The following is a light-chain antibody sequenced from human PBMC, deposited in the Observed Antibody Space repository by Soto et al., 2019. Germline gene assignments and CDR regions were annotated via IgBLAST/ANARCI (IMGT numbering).Light chain of an antibody. Sequence: ENVLTQSPVPLSFSPGGRATPSCRASQTVSGNYLAWYHQKPGQAPRLLIHSASSRATGIPDRFSASGSGTEFTLTISSLQSEDFAVYYCQQYNNFRTFGQGTKVDIK. V-gene: IGKV3-20*01. CDR3: QQYNNFRT. CDR1: QTVSGNY. J-gene: IGKJ1*01. CDR2: SAS.